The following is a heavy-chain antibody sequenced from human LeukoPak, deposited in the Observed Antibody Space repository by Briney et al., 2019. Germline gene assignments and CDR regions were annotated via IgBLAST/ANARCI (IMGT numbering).Heavy chain of an antibody. D-gene: IGHD2-15*01. CDR3: AVEVYCSGGSCYSGWFDP. V-gene: IGHV3-30*03. CDR2: ISYDGSNK. CDR1: GFTFSSYG. Sequence: PGGSLRLSCAASGFTFSSYGMHWVRQAPGKGLEWVAVISYDGSNKYYADSVKGRFTISRDNSKNTLYLQMNSLRAEDTAVYYCAVEVYCSGGSCYSGWFDPWGQGTLVTVSS. J-gene: IGHJ5*02.